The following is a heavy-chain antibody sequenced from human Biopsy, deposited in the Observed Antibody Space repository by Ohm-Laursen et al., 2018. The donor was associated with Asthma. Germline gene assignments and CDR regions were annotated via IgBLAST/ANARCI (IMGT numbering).Heavy chain of an antibody. V-gene: IGHV4-34*01. CDR3: ARGPELDV. Sequence: VTLSLTCDVYPGSFSGFFRTWIRQSPGKGLEWIGETNERGVTNNNPSLKSRVIISIDTYWNRVSLKLTSVTAADTAVYYCARGPELDVWGQGTTVTVSS. J-gene: IGHJ6*02. CDR2: TNERGVT. CDR1: PGSFSGFF.